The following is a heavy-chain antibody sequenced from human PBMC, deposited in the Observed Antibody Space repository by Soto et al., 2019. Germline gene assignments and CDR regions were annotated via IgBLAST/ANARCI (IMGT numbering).Heavy chain of an antibody. V-gene: IGHV4-4*07. CDR1: HGSISPHY. CDR2: IFRSGIT. D-gene: IGHD1-1*01. J-gene: IGHJ4*02. Sequence: QVQLRESGPGLVKSSETLSLTCTVYHGSISPHYWSWIRQPAGKGLEGVGRIFRSGITKYNPSLNSRDTMSVVTSKNLCSRNLTSVPAAATAIYFCARARSNNLYDFDSWGRGVPVTGSS. CDR3: ARARSNNLYDFDS.